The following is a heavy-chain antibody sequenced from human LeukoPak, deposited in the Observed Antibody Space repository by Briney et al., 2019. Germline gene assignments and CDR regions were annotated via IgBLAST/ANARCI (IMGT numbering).Heavy chain of an antibody. CDR2: ISGSGANT. CDR3: ATSTTSFDY. V-gene: IGHV3-23*01. Sequence: GGSLRLSCAASGYTFDTYGMTWARQAPGKGLEWVSSISGSGANTYYADSVRGRFTISRDSSKNTLYLQMNSLRVEDTAIYYCATSTTSFDYWGQGTLVTVSS. J-gene: IGHJ4*02. CDR1: GYTFDTYG.